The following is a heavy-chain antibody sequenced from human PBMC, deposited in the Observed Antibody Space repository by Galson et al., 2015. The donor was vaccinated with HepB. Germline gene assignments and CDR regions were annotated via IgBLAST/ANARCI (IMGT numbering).Heavy chain of an antibody. V-gene: IGHV3-21*01. CDR2: ISSSSNYT. Sequence: SLRLSCATSGFTFSNFFMNWVRQAPGKGLEWVSSISSSSNYTYYADSVRGRFTISRDDAKNSLSLQMNSLGAEDTAFYYCVTDSSGRHTFDFWGQGTLVTVSS. J-gene: IGHJ4*02. CDR3: VTDSSGRHTFDF. D-gene: IGHD3-22*01. CDR1: GFTFSNFF.